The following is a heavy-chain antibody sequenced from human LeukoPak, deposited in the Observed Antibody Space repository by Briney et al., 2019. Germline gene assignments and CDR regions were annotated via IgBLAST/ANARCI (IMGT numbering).Heavy chain of an antibody. CDR2: IYHSGGP. D-gene: IGHD4-11*01. J-gene: IGHJ4*02. CDR1: GGFISSDGYY. Sequence: SETLSLTCTVSGGFISSDGYYWSWIRQPPGTGLEWIGNIYHSGGPYYNPSLKSRVVMSVDTSKNQFSLRMNSVTAADTAVYYCARLRPEYSNFFDHWGQGALVTVSS. V-gene: IGHV4-30-4*01. CDR3: ARLRPEYSNFFDH.